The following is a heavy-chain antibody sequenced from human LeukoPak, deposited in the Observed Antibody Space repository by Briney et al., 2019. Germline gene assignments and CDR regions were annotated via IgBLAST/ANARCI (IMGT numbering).Heavy chain of an antibody. CDR3: ARAFPPLRTSAAGDY. V-gene: IGHV3-21*06. J-gene: IGHJ4*02. CDR1: GFSFSDYD. CDR2: ISGSSSHR. D-gene: IGHD6-25*01. Sequence: GGSLRLSCTASGFSFSDYDMNWVRQAPGKGLEWVSPISGSSSHRYYADSAKGRFTISRDNAKNSLYLQKNSLRAEDTAVYYCARAFPPLRTSAAGDYWGQGTLVTVSS.